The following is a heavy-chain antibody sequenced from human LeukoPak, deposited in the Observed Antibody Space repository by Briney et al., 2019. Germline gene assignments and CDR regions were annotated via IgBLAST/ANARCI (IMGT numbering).Heavy chain of an antibody. CDR3: AREGYCSSTSCYTLGDAFDI. D-gene: IGHD2-2*02. Sequence: GGSLRLSCAASGFTVSSNYMSWVRQAPGKGLEWVSVIYSGGSTYYADSVKGRFTISRDNSKNTLYLQMNSLRAEDTAVYYRAREGYCSSTSCYTLGDAFDIWGQGTMVTVSS. J-gene: IGHJ3*02. CDR1: GFTVSSNY. V-gene: IGHV3-53*01. CDR2: IYSGGST.